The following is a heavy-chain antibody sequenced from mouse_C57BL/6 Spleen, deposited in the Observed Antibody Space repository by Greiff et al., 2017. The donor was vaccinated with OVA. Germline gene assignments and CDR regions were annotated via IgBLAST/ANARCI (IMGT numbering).Heavy chain of an antibody. J-gene: IGHJ4*01. CDR3: ARGLGAMDY. CDR1: GYSITSGYY. CDR2: ISYDGSN. V-gene: IGHV3-6*01. Sequence: EVHLVESGPGLVKPSQSLSLTCSVTGYSITSGYYWNWIRQFPGNKLEWMGYISYDGSNNYNPSLKNRISITRDTSKNQFFLKLNSVTTEDTATYYCARGLGAMDYWGQGTSVTVSS.